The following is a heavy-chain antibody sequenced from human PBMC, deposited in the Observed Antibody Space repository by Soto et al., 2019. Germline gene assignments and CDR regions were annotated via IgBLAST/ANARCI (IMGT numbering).Heavy chain of an antibody. CDR3: TRDASRDSSARGWFDP. CDR1: VFTFLSFT. D-gene: IGHD6-13*01. Sequence: PGGSLRLSCAASVFTFLSFTMNWVRQAPGKGLEWVSTISSNSAYIYYTDALRGRFTISRDNAKNSLHLQMNSLRAEDTAGYYCTRDASRDSSARGWFDPWGPGTLVTVSS. V-gene: IGHV3-21*01. CDR2: ISSNSAYI. J-gene: IGHJ5*02.